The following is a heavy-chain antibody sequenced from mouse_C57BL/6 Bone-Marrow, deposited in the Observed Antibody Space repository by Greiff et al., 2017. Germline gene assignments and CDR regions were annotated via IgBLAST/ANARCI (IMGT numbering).Heavy chain of an antibody. CDR2: ILPGSGST. J-gene: IGHJ3*01. CDR3: AREDYYYGSSRFAY. Sequence: QVQLKQSGAELMKPGASVKLSCKATGYTFTGYWIEWVKQRPGHGLEWIGEILPGSGSTNYNEKFKGKATFTADTSSNTAYMQLSSLTTEDSAIYYCAREDYYYGSSRFAYWGQGTLVTVSA. CDR1: GYTFTGYW. D-gene: IGHD1-1*01. V-gene: IGHV1-9*01.